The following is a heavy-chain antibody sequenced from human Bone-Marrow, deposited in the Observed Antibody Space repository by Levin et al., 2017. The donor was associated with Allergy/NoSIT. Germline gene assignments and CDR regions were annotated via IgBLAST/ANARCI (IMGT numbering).Heavy chain of an antibody. V-gene: IGHV1-2*02. J-gene: IGHJ4*02. CDR1: GYTFTGYY. CDR3: ARDLEYYYDSSGPH. CDR2: INPNSGGT. D-gene: IGHD3-22*01. Sequence: VASVKVSCKASGYTFTGYYMHWVRQAPGQGLEWMGWINPNSGGTNYAQKFQGRVTMTRDTSISTAYMELSRLRSDDTAVYYCARDLEYYYDSSGPHWGQGTLVTVSS.